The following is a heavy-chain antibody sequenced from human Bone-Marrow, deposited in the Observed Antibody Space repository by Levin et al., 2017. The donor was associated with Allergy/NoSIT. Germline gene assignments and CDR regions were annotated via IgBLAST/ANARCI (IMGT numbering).Heavy chain of an antibody. CDR2: IYSGFGT. D-gene: IGHD6-13*01. V-gene: IGHV3-53*01. J-gene: IGHJ4*02. CDR1: GFAVSSHY. CDR3: ARVVSSSLDY. Sequence: GESLKISCVVSGFAVSSHYMSWVRQAPGKGLEWVSFIYSGFGTYYADSVKGRFTISRDNSKNTLYLQMNSLGAKDTAVYYCARVVSSSLDYWGQGTLVTVSS.